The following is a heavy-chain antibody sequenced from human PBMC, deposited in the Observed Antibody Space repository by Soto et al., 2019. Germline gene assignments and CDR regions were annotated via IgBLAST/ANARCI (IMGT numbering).Heavy chain of an antibody. D-gene: IGHD3-3*01. CDR3: ARHNTISFDY. CDR2: IYYSGST. CDR1: GGSISSYY. J-gene: IGHJ4*02. V-gene: IGHV4-59*08. Sequence: SETLSLTCTVSGGSISSYYWSWIRQPPGKGLEWIGYIYYSGSTNYNPSLKSRVTISVDTSKNQFSRKLSSVTAADTAVYYCARHNTISFDYWGQGTLVTVSS.